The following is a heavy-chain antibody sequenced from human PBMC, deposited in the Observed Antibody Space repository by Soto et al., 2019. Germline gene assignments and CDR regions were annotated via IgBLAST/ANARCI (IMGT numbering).Heavy chain of an antibody. CDR3: TRDLPYSSSWYEDYYYGMDV. Sequence: PGGSLRLSCAASGFTFSDHYMDWVRQAPGKGLEWVGLIRNKAYGDTTEYAASVKGRFTISRDDSKSIAYLQMNSLKTEDTAVYYCTRDLPYSSSWYEDYYYGMDVWGQGTTVTVSS. CDR1: GFTFSDHY. D-gene: IGHD6-13*01. J-gene: IGHJ6*02. CDR2: IRNKAYGDTT. V-gene: IGHV3-49*04.